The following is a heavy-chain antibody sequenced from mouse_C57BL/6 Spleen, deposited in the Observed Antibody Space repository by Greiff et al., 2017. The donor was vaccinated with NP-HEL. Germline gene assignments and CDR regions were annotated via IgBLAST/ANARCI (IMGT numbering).Heavy chain of an antibody. CDR2: IYPSDSET. CDR3: ARGRYDGYPYWYFDV. J-gene: IGHJ1*03. CDR1: GYTFTSYW. V-gene: IGHV1-61*01. Sequence: VKLQQPGAELVRPGSSVKLSCKASGYTFTSYWMDWVKQRPGQGLEWIGNIYPSDSETHYNQKFKDKATLTVDKSSSTAYMQLSSLTSEDSAVYYCARGRYDGYPYWYFDVWGTGTTVTVSS. D-gene: IGHD2-3*01.